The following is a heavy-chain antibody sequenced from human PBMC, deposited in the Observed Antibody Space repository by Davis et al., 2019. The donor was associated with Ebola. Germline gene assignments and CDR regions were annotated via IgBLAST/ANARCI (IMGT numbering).Heavy chain of an antibody. Sequence: GESLKISCKGPEFSFTNYWIGWVRQMPGKGLEWMGIIYPGDSDTKYNPSFQGQVTISVDKSINTAYLQWSSLKASDTAMYFCARHSDTSGYFALDYWGQGSLVTVSS. CDR2: IYPGDSDT. V-gene: IGHV5-51*01. CDR1: EFSFTNYW. D-gene: IGHD3-3*01. CDR3: ARHSDTSGYFALDY. J-gene: IGHJ4*02.